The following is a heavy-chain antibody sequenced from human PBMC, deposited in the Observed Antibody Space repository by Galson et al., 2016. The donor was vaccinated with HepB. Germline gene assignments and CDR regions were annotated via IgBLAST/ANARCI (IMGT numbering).Heavy chain of an antibody. J-gene: IGHJ6*02. CDR1: GFSLTTGGMC. V-gene: IGHV2-70*13. Sequence: PALVKPTQTLTLTCTFSGFSLTTGGMCVSWIRQPPGEALEWLALVDWEDEKYYSTSLKTRLTISRDASKNQLVLTMTNMDPVDTATYYCARSYDYVHFAMDFWGQGTTVTVSS. CDR2: VDWEDEK. D-gene: IGHD3-16*01. CDR3: ARSYDYVHFAMDF.